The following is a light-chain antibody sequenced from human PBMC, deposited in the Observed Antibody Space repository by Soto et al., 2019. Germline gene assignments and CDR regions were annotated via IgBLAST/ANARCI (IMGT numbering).Light chain of an antibody. J-gene: IGKJ1*01. CDR3: QQYITYST. CDR1: RSISGW. Sequence: DVQLTQSPSTLSASVGDRVTITCRASRSISGWLAWYQRKPGKAPKLLIYDASSLESGVSSRFSGSGSGTEFTLTISSLQPDDFATYYCQQYITYSTFGQGTKVDIK. CDR2: DAS. V-gene: IGKV1-5*01.